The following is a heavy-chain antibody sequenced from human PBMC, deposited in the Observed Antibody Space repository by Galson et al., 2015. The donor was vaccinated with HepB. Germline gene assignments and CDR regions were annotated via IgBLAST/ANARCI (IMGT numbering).Heavy chain of an antibody. CDR2: INPSSGGT. D-gene: IGHD6-13*01. CDR3: ARGGSAAAGSFYSLGP. J-gene: IGHJ5*02. Sequence: SVKVSCKASGYTFTGYYIHWVRQAPGQGLEWMGWINPSSGGTNHAQKFQGRVTMTRDTSISTASMELSSLISDDTAVYYCARGGSAAAGSFYSLGPWGQGTLVTVSS. V-gene: IGHV1-2*02. CDR1: GYTFTGYY.